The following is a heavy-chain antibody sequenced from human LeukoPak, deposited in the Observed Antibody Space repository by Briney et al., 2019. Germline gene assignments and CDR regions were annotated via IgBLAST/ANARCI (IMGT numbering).Heavy chain of an antibody. J-gene: IGHJ3*02. D-gene: IGHD7-27*01. CDR3: ARDLHSGEVDI. CDR2: ISSSSTYI. V-gene: IGHV3-21*01. CDR1: GFTFSIYT. Sequence: GGSLRLSCAASGFTFSIYTMNWVRHAPGKGLEWVSSISSSSTYIYYADSVKGRFTISRDNAKNSLYLQMNSLRAEDTAVYYCARDLHSGEVDIWGQGTMVTVSS.